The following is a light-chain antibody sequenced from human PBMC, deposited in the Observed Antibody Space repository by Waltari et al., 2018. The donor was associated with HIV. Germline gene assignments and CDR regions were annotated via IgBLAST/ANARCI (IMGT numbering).Light chain of an antibody. CDR2: KDS. J-gene: IGLJ2*01. Sequence: SYELTQPPSVSVSPGQTARITCSGDALPKQYAYWYQQKPGQAPVLVIYKDSDRPSGFPERFSGSSSGTTVTLTISGVQAEDEADYYCQSADSSGTFVVFGGGTKLTVL. CDR3: QSADSSGTFVV. V-gene: IGLV3-25*03. CDR1: ALPKQY.